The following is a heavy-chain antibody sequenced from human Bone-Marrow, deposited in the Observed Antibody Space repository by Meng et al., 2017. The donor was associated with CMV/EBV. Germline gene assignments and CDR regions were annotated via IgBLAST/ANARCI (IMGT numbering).Heavy chain of an antibody. J-gene: IGHJ6*02. CDR2: ISWNRGSI. CDR3: AREWVTTSAYGMDV. D-gene: IGHD4-11*01. CDR1: GFTFDDYA. V-gene: IGHV3-9*01. Sequence: SLKISCAASGFTFDDYAMHWVRQAPGKGLEWVSGISWNRGSIGYADSAKGRFTISRDNAKNSLYLQMNSLRAEDTAVYYCAREWVTTSAYGMDVWGQGTTVTVSS.